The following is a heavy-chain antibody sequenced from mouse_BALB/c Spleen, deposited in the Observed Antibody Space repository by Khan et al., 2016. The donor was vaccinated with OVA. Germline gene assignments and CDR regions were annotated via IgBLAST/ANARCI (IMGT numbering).Heavy chain of an antibody. Sequence: QVQLKQSGAELARPGASVKMSCKASGNTLTTYTMHWVKHRPGQGLEWIGYINPSSVSSHYNQKFKDKATLTADKSSSTAYMQLSSLTSEDSAVYYCARKEVGGYCDYWGQGTTLTVSS. CDR3: ARKEVGGYCDY. J-gene: IGHJ2*01. V-gene: IGHV1-4*01. CDR1: GNTLTTYT. CDR2: INPSSVSS. D-gene: IGHD1-3*01.